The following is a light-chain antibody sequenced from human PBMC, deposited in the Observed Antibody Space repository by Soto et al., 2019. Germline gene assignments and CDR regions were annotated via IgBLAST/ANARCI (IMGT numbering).Light chain of an antibody. CDR3: QQYYSFPRP. CDR2: AAS. Sequence: VIWMTQSPSLLSASTGDRVTISCRMSQSISSYLAWYQQKPGKAPELLISAASTLQSGVPSRFSGSGSGTDFTLTISCLQSEDFATYYCQQYYSFPRPFGQGTKVEIK. J-gene: IGKJ1*01. V-gene: IGKV1D-8*01. CDR1: QSISSY.